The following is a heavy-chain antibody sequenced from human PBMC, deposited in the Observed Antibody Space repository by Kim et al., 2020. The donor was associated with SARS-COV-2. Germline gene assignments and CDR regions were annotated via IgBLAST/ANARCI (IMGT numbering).Heavy chain of an antibody. V-gene: IGHV3-9*01. CDR1: GFTFDDYA. J-gene: IGHJ4*02. Sequence: GGSLRLSCAASGFTFDDYAMHWVRQAPGKGLEWVSGISWNSGSIGYADSVKGRFTISRDNAKNSLYLQMNSLRAEDTALYYCAKDLSERWLHGVDYWGQGTLVTVSS. CDR2: ISWNSGSI. CDR3: AKDLSERWLHGVDY. D-gene: IGHD5-12*01.